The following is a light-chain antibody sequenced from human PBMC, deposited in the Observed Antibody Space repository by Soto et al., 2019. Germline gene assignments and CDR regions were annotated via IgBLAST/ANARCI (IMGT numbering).Light chain of an antibody. CDR3: QQYNNWPIT. Sequence: EVVMTQSPGTLSVSPGEGATLSCRASQTVLSNLAWYQQKPGQAPRLLIYGASTRATGIPARFSGSGSGTEFTLTISSLQSEDFAVYYCQQYNNWPITFGQGTRLEMK. CDR2: GAS. CDR1: QTVLSN. V-gene: IGKV3-15*01. J-gene: IGKJ5*01.